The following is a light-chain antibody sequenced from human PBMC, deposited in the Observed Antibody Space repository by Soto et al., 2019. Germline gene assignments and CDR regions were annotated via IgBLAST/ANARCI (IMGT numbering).Light chain of an antibody. J-gene: IGKJ3*01. V-gene: IGKV3-20*01. CDR2: GAS. CDR1: HTVSSSY. CDR3: QQYGTSPFT. Sequence: EIVFTESPGTLSLSPGEGASLSCRASHTVSSSYLAWYQQKPGQAPRLLIYGASSRATGIPDRFSGSGSGTDFTLTISRLEPEDFAVYYCQQYGTSPFTFGPGTKVDI.